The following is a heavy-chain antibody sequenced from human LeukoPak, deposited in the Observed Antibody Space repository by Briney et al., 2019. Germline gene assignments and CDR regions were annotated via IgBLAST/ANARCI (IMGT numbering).Heavy chain of an antibody. CDR1: GFTFNTHA. Sequence: GGSLRLSCVASGFTFNTHAMTWVRQAPGKGLEWVSVIPGSGASAYYADSVKGRFTISRGNSKNTLYLQMNSLRVEDTAVYYCAKSGTSRDHWGQGTLVTVSS. CDR3: AKSGTSRDH. J-gene: IGHJ4*02. D-gene: IGHD1-1*01. CDR2: IPGSGASA. V-gene: IGHV3-23*01.